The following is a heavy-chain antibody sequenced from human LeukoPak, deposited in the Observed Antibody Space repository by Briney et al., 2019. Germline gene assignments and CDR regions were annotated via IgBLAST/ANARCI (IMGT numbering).Heavy chain of an antibody. CDR1: GFTFSSYG. Sequence: GGSLRLSCEASGFTFSSYGMHWVRQAPGKGLEWVSYISSSGSTIYYADSVKGRFTISRDNAKNSLYLQMNSLRAEDTAVYYCAELGITMIGGVWGKGTTVTISS. CDR3: AELGITMIGGV. CDR2: ISSSGSTI. J-gene: IGHJ6*04. V-gene: IGHV3-48*04. D-gene: IGHD3-10*02.